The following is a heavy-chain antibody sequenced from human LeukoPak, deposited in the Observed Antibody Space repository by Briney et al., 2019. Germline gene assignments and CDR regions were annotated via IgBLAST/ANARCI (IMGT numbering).Heavy chain of an antibody. J-gene: IGHJ6*03. CDR2: ISWNSGSI. V-gene: IGHV3-9*03. CDR3: AKDNYYYYMDV. Sequence: PGRSLRLSCAASGFTFDDYVMHWVRQAPGKGLEWVSGISWNSGSIGYADSVKGRFTISRDNAKNSLYLQMNSLRAEDMALYYCAKDNYYYYMDVWGKGTTVTVSS. CDR1: GFTFDDYV.